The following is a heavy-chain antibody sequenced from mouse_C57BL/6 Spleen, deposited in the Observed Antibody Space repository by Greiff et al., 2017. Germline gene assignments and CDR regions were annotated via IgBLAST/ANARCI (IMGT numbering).Heavy chain of an antibody. V-gene: IGHV5-17*01. Sequence: EVMLVESGGGLVKPGGSLKLSCAASGFTFSDYGMHWVRQAPEKGLEWVAYISSGSSTIYYADTVKGRFTISRDNAKNTLFLQMTSLRSEDTAMYYCARSDGSSYRYFDVWGTGTTVTVSS. CDR1: GFTFSDYG. D-gene: IGHD1-1*01. J-gene: IGHJ1*03. CDR3: ARSDGSSYRYFDV. CDR2: ISSGSSTI.